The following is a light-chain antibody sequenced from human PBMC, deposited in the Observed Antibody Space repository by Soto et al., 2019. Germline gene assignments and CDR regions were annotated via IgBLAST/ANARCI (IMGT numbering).Light chain of an antibody. CDR1: QRLIHSDGNTY. J-gene: IGKJ1*01. V-gene: IGKV2-30*02. CDR3: MQATHSPWT. CDR2: KVS. Sequence: DVVMTQSPLSLPVTLGQPASISCRSSQRLIHSDGNTYLNWFQQTPGQSPRRLIYKVSDRDSGVPERFSGSGSGTDFTLTISRVEAEDVGVYYCMQATHSPWTFGQGTKVEIK.